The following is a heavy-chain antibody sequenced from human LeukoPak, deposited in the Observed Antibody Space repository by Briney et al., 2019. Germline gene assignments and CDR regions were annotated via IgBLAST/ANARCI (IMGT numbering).Heavy chain of an antibody. J-gene: IGHJ4*02. CDR1: GYSISSGYY. V-gene: IGHV4-38-2*02. Sequence: SETLSLTCTVSGYSISSGYYWGWIRQPPGKGLEWIGSIYYSGSTYYNPSLKSRVTISVDTSKNQFSLKLSSVTAADTAVYYCARLSRPITMVRGVIGNDYWGQGTLVTVSS. CDR3: ARLSRPITMVRGVIGNDY. CDR2: IYYSGST. D-gene: IGHD3-10*01.